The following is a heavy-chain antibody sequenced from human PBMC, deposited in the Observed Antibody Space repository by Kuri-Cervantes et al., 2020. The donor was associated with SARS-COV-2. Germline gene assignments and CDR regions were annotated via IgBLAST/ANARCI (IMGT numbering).Heavy chain of an antibody. D-gene: IGHD2-2*01. Sequence: SVKVSCKASGGTFSSYAISWVRQAPGQGLEWMGRIIPIFGTANYAQKFQGRVTITADESTSTAYMELSSLRSEDTAAYYCARVLGSSTSCYWDWGQGTLVTVSS. CDR3: ARVLGSSTSCYWD. CDR1: GGTFSSYA. J-gene: IGHJ4*02. CDR2: IIPIFGTA. V-gene: IGHV1-69*13.